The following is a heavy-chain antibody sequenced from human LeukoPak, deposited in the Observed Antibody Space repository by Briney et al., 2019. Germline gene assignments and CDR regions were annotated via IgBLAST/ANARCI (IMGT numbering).Heavy chain of an antibody. CDR3: AKDYGSGSYLFDY. D-gene: IGHD3-10*01. CDR2: ISGSGGST. J-gene: IGHJ4*02. Sequence: PGGSLRLSCAASGFTFSSYAMSWVRQAPGKGLEWVSAISGSGGSTYYADSVKGRFTISRDNSKNTLYLQMNSLRPEDTAVYYCAKDYGSGSYLFDYCGQGTLVTVSS. V-gene: IGHV3-23*01. CDR1: GFTFSSYA.